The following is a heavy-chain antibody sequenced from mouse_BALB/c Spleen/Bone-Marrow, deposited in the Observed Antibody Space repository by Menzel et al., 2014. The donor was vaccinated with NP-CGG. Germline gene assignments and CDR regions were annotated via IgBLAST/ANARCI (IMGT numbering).Heavy chain of an antibody. D-gene: IGHD2-4*01. V-gene: IGHV2-2*02. CDR1: GFSLTSYG. CDR3: ARGLYYDYEFAY. J-gene: IGHJ3*01. CDR2: IWSGGST. Sequence: QVQLQQSGPGLVQPSQSLSITCTVSGFSLTSYGVHWVRQSPGKGLEWLGVIWSGGSTDCNAAFISRLSISMDNSKSQVFFKMNSLQANDTAIYYCARGLYYDYEFAYWGQGTLVTVSA.